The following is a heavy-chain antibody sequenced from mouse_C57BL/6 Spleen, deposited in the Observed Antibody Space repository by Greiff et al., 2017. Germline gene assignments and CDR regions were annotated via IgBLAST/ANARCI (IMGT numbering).Heavy chain of an antibody. CDR2: ISSGGSYT. D-gene: IGHD2-3*01. CDR1: GFTFSSYG. J-gene: IGHJ4*01. Sequence: EVKLMESGGDLVKPGGSLKLSCAASGFTFSSYGMSWVRQTPDKRLEWVANISSGGSYTYYPDSVKGRFTISRDNAKNTLYLQMSSLKSEDTAMYYCARDGYYPDYAMDYWGQGTSVTVSS. CDR3: ARDGYYPDYAMDY. V-gene: IGHV5-6*01.